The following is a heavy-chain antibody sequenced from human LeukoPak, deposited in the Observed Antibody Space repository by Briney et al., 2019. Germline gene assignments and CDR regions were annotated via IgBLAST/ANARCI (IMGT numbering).Heavy chain of an antibody. V-gene: IGHV4-34*01. D-gene: IGHD6-19*01. CDR1: GGSFSAYY. CDR3: ARGRQWLVRYYYYYMDV. J-gene: IGHJ6*03. Sequence: SETLSLTCAVYGGSFSAYYWSWIRQPPGKGLEWIGEINHSGSTIYNPSLKSRVTISVDTSKSQFSLNLSSVTAADTAVYYCARGRQWLVRYYYYYMDVWGKGTTVTISS. CDR2: INHSGST.